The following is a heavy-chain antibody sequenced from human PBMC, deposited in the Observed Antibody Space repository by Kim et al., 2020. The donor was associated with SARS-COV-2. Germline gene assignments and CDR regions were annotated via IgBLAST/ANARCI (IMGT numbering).Heavy chain of an antibody. J-gene: IGHJ4*02. Sequence: GGSLRLSCAASGFTFSSYGIHWVRQAPGKGLEWVAVISYDGSNKYYADSVKGRFTISRDNLKNMLYLQMNSLIAEDTAVYYCAKEGGYCSGGSCYYFDYWGQGTLVTVSS. CDR3: AKEGGYCSGGSCYYFDY. V-gene: IGHV3-30*18. CDR2: ISYDGSNK. CDR1: GFTFSSYG. D-gene: IGHD2-15*01.